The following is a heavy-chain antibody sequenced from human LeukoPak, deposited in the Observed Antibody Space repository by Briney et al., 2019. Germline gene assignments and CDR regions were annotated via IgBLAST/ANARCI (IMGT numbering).Heavy chain of an antibody. D-gene: IGHD1-26*01. Sequence: PGGSLRLSCAASELSFKTYSMNWLRQSPGKGLEWVASISLAGTYIDYADSVKGRFTISRDNAKNSLYLQMNSLRAEDTAVYYCARSSSGSGGYYMDVWGKGTTVIIS. J-gene: IGHJ6*03. CDR3: ARSSSGSGGYYMDV. CDR2: ISLAGTYI. V-gene: IGHV3-21*01. CDR1: ELSFKTYS.